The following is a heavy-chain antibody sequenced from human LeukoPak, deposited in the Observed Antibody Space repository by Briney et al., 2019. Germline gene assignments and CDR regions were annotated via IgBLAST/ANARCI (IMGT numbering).Heavy chain of an antibody. Sequence: GGSQRLSCAASGFSFAKYNMNWVRQAPGKGLEWVSSIGTSSRYTYYEDSLQGRFTISRDDATSSLHLQMDSLRAEDTAVYYCVRDRSYSGSPPGVVYLDYWGQGIMVAVSS. V-gene: IGHV3-21*01. CDR2: IGTSSRYT. J-gene: IGHJ4*02. D-gene: IGHD1-26*01. CDR3: VRDRSYSGSPPGVVYLDY. CDR1: GFSFAKYN.